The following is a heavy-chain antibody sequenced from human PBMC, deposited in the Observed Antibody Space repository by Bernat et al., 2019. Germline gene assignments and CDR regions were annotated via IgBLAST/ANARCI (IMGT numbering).Heavy chain of an antibody. D-gene: IGHD6-13*01. CDR2: SYYGGST. Sequence: QVQLQESGPGLVKPSGTLSPTCTAAGGPFSGYYWSWIRRPPGKGLGWMGYSYYGGSTNYNPSSKSRFTISVDTSKNQFSLKLSPVTAADTAVYYCARSLESSWYAGWFDPWGQGTLVTVSS. CDR3: ARSLESSWYAGWFDP. CDR1: GGPFSGYY. J-gene: IGHJ5*02. V-gene: IGHV4-59*01.